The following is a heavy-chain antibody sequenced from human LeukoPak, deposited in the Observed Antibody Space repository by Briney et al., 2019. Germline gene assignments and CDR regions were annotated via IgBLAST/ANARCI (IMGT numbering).Heavy chain of an antibody. CDR2: ISSSSSYI. J-gene: IGHJ3*02. CDR1: GFTFSSYS. D-gene: IGHD3-22*01. V-gene: IGHV3-21*01. Sequence: GGSLILSCSASGFTFSSYSMNWVRQAPGKGLEWVSSISSSSSYIYYAESVKGRFTISRDNPKNSLYLQMNSLRAEDTAVYYCARADYYDSPWEAFDIWGQGTMVTVSA. CDR3: ARADYYDSPWEAFDI.